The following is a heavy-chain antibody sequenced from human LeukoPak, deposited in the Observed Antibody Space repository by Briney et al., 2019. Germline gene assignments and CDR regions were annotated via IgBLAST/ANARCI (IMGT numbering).Heavy chain of an antibody. CDR3: AKDTGVQFLEPAF. Sequence: PGGSLRLSCAASGFTFNTYGKHWVRQAPGQGLEWVAAIWFDGSVKHYSDAVKGRFTISRDNSLNTLYLQMNSLRVEDTAIYYCAKDTGVQFLEPAFWGQGTLVTVSS. J-gene: IGHJ4*02. D-gene: IGHD3-3*01. V-gene: IGHV3-33*06. CDR1: GFTFNTYG. CDR2: IWFDGSVK.